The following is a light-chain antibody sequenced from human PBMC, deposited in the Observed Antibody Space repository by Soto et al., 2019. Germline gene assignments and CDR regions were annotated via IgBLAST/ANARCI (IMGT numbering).Light chain of an antibody. CDR3: SSYAGSNNYV. J-gene: IGLJ1*01. CDR2: DVS. V-gene: IGLV2-8*01. Sequence: QSALTQPPSASGSPGQSVTISCTGTSSDVGGYNYVSWFQQHPGKAPKLMIYDVSKRPSGVPDRFSGSKSGNTASLTVSGLQAEDEADYYCSSYAGSNNYVFGPGTKLTVL. CDR1: SSDVGGYNY.